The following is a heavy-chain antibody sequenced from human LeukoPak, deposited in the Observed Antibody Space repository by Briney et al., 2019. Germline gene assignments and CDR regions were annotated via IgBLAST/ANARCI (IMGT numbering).Heavy chain of an antibody. CDR3: AREARSGFWSGYPDY. CDR1: GFTVSSNY. V-gene: IGHV3-66*02. D-gene: IGHD3-3*01. Sequence: GGSLRLSCAASGFTVSSNYMSWVRQAPGKGLEWVSVIYSGGSTYYADSVKGRFTISRDNSKNTLYLQMNSLRAEDTAVYYCAREARSGFWSGYPDYWGQGTLVTVSS. J-gene: IGHJ4*02. CDR2: IYSGGST.